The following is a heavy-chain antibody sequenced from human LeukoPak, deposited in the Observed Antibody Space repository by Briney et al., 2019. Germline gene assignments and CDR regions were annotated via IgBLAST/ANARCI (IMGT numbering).Heavy chain of an antibody. CDR1: GVSISSYY. CDR3: ARIYCDGGGCYWFDP. J-gene: IGHJ5*02. D-gene: IGHD2-15*01. Sequence: PSETLSLTCTVSGVSISSYYWSWIRRAAGKGLEWIGRINTSGNTNYNPSLKSRVSLSVDTSKNQFSLKLSSVTAADTAVYYCARIYCDGGGCYWFDPWGQGTLVTVSS. V-gene: IGHV4-4*07. CDR2: INTSGNT.